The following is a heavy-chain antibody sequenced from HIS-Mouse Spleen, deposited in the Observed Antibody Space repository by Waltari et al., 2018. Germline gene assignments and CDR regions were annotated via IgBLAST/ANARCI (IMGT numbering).Heavy chain of an antibody. CDR1: GGSISSSSYY. J-gene: IGHJ4*02. Sequence: QLQLQESGPGLVKPSETLSLTCTVSGGSISSSSYYWGWIRQPPGKGLEWIGSIYYSGSTYYNPSLKSRVTISVDTSKNQFSLKLSSVTAADTAVYYCARDSRRAAAANYFDYWGQGTLVTVSS. V-gene: IGHV4-39*07. D-gene: IGHD6-13*01. CDR2: IYYSGST. CDR3: ARDSRRAAAANYFDY.